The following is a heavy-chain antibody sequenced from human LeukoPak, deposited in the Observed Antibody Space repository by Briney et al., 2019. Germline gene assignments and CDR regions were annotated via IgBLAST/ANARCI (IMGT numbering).Heavy chain of an antibody. CDR1: GGSFRGYY. CDR2: INHSGST. D-gene: IGHD1-26*01. V-gene: IGHV4-34*01. CDR3: ARGGVGATILDY. Sequence: SETLSLTCAVYGGSFRGYYWSWIRQPPGKGLEWIGEINHSGSTNYNPSLKSRVTISVDTSKNQFSLKLSSVTAADTAVYYCARGGVGATILDYWGQGTRVTVSS. J-gene: IGHJ4*02.